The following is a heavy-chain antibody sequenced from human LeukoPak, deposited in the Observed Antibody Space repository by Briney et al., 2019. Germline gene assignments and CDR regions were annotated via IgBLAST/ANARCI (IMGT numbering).Heavy chain of an antibody. J-gene: IGHJ4*02. CDR3: ARKGFRVFDY. CDR2: ISSSSSYI. CDR1: GCTFSSYS. V-gene: IGHV3-21*01. Sequence: GGSLRLSCAVSGCTFSSYSMNWVRQAPGKGLQWVSSISSSSSYIYYADSVKGRFTISRDNAKNSLYLQMNSLRAEDTAVYYCARKGFRVFDYWGQGTLVTVSS.